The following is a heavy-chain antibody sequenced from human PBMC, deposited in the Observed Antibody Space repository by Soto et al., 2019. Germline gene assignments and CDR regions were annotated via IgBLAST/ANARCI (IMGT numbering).Heavy chain of an antibody. D-gene: IGHD6-6*01. V-gene: IGHV3-21*01. J-gene: IGHJ4*02. CDR2: ISSRSDI. CDR3: ARDFSQIAARSFDY. Sequence: GGSLRLSCVGSGFTFSTYSINWVRQAPGKGLEWVSSISSRSDIYYADSVKGRFTISRDNAKNSLYLQMNSLRAEDTAVYYCARDFSQIAARSFDYWGQGTLVTVSS. CDR1: GFTFSTYS.